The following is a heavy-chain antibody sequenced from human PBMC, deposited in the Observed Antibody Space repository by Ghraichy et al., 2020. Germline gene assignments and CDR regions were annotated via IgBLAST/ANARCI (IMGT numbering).Heavy chain of an antibody. J-gene: IGHJ5*02. Sequence: ASVKVSCKASGYSFTSAGISFVRQAPGQGLEWMGRINPYNGDTYYAQQFHGRLTMTTETSTSTAYMELGSLTFDDTAVYYCSKIGGPWGQGALVTVSS. CDR3: SKIGGP. CDR1: GYSFTSAG. D-gene: IGHD3-16*01. V-gene: IGHV1-18*04. CDR2: INPYNGDT.